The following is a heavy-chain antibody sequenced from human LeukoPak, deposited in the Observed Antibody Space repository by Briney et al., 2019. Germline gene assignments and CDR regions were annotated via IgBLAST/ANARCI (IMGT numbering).Heavy chain of an antibody. Sequence: SSETLSLTCTVSGGSISSSSYYWGWIRQPPGKGLEWIGSIYYSGSTYYNPSLKSRVTISVDKSKNQFSLKLSSVTAADTAVYYCARFLSYDYVWGSYRYTWAFDIWGQGTMVTVSS. J-gene: IGHJ3*02. V-gene: IGHV4-39*07. CDR1: GGSISSSSYY. D-gene: IGHD3-16*02. CDR2: IYYSGST. CDR3: ARFLSYDYVWGSYRYTWAFDI.